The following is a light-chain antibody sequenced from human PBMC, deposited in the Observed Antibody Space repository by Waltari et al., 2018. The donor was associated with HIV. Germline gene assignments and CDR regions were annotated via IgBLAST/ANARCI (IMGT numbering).Light chain of an antibody. CDR1: SSDLSGYNF. J-gene: IGLJ2*01. CDR2: EVT. V-gene: IGLV2-23*02. Sequence: QSALTQPPSASGSFGQSVTISCTGTSSDLSGYNFVSWYQQHPGKAPKLIIYEVTQRPSGVSSRFAGSKSGNTASLTISGLQAEDEANYYCCSYTGTNPFLLFGGGTKLTVL. CDR3: CSYTGTNPFLL.